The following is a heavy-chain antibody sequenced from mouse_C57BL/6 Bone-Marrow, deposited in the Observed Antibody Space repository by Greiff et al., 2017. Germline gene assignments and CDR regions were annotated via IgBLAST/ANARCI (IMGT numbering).Heavy chain of an antibody. Sequence: QLKESGAELMKPGASVKLSCKATGYTFTGYWIEWVKQRPGHGLEWIGEILPGSGSTNYNEKFKGKATFTADTSSNTAYMQLSSLTTEDSAIYYCARKTGTGGYYAMDYWGQGTSVTVSS. CDR3: ARKTGTGGYYAMDY. CDR1: GYTFTGYW. CDR2: ILPGSGST. D-gene: IGHD4-1*01. J-gene: IGHJ4*01. V-gene: IGHV1-9*01.